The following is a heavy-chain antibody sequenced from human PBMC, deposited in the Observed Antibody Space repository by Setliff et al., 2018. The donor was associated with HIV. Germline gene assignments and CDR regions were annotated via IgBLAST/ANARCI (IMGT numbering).Heavy chain of an antibody. V-gene: IGHV4-39*01. CDR2: IYYSGST. D-gene: IGHD2-2*01. Sequence: PSETLSLTCTVSGGSIGSSSYYWGWIRQPPGKGLEWIGSIYYSGSTYYNPSLKSRVTISVDTSKNQFSLKLSSVTAADTAVYYCARLQSYCSSTSCYRVGGIGYWGQGTLVTVSS. CDR3: ARLQSYCSSTSCYRVGGIGY. J-gene: IGHJ4*02. CDR1: GGSIGSSSYY.